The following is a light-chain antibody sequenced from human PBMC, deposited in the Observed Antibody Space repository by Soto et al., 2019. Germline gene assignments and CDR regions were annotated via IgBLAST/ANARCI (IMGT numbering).Light chain of an antibody. V-gene: IGLV2-14*01. CDR3: SLYSSSTTLLL. Sequence: QSALTQPASISGSPGQSITFSCTGTSTDVGGYNFVSWYQQHPGKAPKLMIYEVSNRPSGISSRFSGSKSGNTASLTISGLQAADEATYYCSLYSSSTTLLLFGGGTKLTVL. CDR1: STDVGGYNF. CDR2: EVS. J-gene: IGLJ2*01.